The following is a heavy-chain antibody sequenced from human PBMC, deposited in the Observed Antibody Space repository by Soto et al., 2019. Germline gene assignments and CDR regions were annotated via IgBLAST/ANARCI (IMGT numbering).Heavy chain of an antibody. D-gene: IGHD3-9*01. J-gene: IGHJ6*03. CDR3: AKDSYDILTGYYDPTHYYYMDV. Sequence: GGSLRLSCAASGFTFSSYAMSWVRQAPGKGLEWVSAISGSGGSTYYADSVKGRFTISRDNSKNTLYLLMNSLRAEDTAVYYCAKDSYDILTGYYDPTHYYYMDVWGKGTTVTVSS. CDR2: ISGSGGST. V-gene: IGHV3-23*01. CDR1: GFTFSSYA.